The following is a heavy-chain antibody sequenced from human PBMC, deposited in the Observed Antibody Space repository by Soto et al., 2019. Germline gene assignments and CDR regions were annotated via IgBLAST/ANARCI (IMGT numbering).Heavy chain of an antibody. CDR1: GFTFTSYA. V-gene: IGHV3-23*01. CDR2: VTNTGGIT. Sequence: VQLLESGGGLVQPGGSLRLSCVASGFTFTSYAMTWVRQLPGKGLEWVSSVTNTGGITHYANSVKGRFTISRDNSKSTVYRQMNSLRAVDTAIYYCAKIYRSCTYSNCYSRSPPDSWGQGTLVTVSA. J-gene: IGHJ5*01. D-gene: IGHD2-15*01. CDR3: AKIYRSCTYSNCYSRSPPDS.